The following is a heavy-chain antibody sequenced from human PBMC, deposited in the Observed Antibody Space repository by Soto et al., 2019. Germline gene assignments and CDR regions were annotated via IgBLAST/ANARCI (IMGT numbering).Heavy chain of an antibody. CDR3: AREGFYCSSTSCYPFDYGMDV. V-gene: IGHV4-59*01. CDR1: GGSISSYY. D-gene: IGHD2-2*01. CDR2: IYYSGST. J-gene: IGHJ6*02. Sequence: SETLSLTCTVSGGSISSYYWSWIRQPPGKGLERIGYIYYSGSTNYNPSLKSRVTISVDTSKNQFSLKLSSVTAADTAVYYCAREGFYCSSTSCYPFDYGMDVWGQGTTVTVSS.